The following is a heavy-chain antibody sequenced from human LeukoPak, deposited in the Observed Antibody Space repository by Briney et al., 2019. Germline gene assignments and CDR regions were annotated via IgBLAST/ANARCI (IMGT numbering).Heavy chain of an antibody. Sequence: GGSLRLSCSASGFTFSTYWMSWVRQAPGKGLEWVANMKRDGSEIYYVDSVKGRFTISRDNAKNSLFLQMNSLRAEDTAVYYCASLCSRNQLASFDSWRQGTMVTVPS. CDR1: GFTFSTYW. V-gene: IGHV3-7*01. CDR3: ASLCSRNQLASFDS. J-gene: IGHJ4*02. CDR2: MKRDGSEI. D-gene: IGHD3-10*02.